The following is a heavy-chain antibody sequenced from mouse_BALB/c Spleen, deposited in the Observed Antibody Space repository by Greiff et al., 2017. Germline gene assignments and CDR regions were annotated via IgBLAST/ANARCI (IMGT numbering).Heavy chain of an antibody. CDR3: ARDYPFAY. V-gene: IGHV5-12-1*01. CDR2: ISSGGGST. CDR1: GFAFSSYD. Sequence: EVKLMESGGGLVKPGGSLKLSCAASGFAFSSYDMSWVRQTPEKRLEWVAYISSGGGSTYYPDTVKGRFTISRDNAKNTLYLQMSSLKSEDTAMYYCARDYPFAYWGQGTLVTVSA. J-gene: IGHJ3*01. D-gene: IGHD2-4*01.